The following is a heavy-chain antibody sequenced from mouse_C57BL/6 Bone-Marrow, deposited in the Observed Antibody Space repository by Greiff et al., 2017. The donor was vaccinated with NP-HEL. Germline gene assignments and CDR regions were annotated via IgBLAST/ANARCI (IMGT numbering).Heavy chain of an antibody. CDR2: IYPGSGST. V-gene: IGHV1-55*01. CDR1: GYTFTSYW. Sequence: VQLQQSGAELVKPGASVKMSCKASGYTFTSYWITWVKQRPGQGLEWIGDIYPGSGSTNYNEKFKSKATLTVDTSSSTAYMQLSSLTSEDSAVYYCARDYGSSYDWYLDVWGTGTTVTVSS. J-gene: IGHJ1*03. CDR3: ARDYGSSYDWYLDV. D-gene: IGHD1-1*01.